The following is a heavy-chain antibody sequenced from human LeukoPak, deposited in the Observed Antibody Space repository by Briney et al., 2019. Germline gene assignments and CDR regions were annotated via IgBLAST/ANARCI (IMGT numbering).Heavy chain of an antibody. CDR1: GGSISSTVYY. Sequence: SETLSLTCTVSGGSISSTVYYWGWIRQPPGKGLEWIGSIYNSGDTYYNPSLKSRITISVDTSKNLFSLKLSSVTAADTAVYYCARHLSTAGALAIDYWGQGTLVTVSS. CDR3: ARHLSTAGALAIDY. V-gene: IGHV4-39*01. J-gene: IGHJ4*02. D-gene: IGHD6-13*01. CDR2: IYNSGDT.